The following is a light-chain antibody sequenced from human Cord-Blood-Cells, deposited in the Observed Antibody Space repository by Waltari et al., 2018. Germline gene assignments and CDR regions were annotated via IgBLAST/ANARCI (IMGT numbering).Light chain of an antibody. CDR3: CSYAGSYTYV. Sequence: QSALTQPRSVSGSPGQSFTISCTGTSSDVGGYNYVSWYQQHPGKAPKLMIYDVSKRPSGFPDRFSGSKSGNTAALASSGLQAEDEADYYCCSYAGSYTYVFGTGTKVTVL. CDR2: DVS. CDR1: SSDVGGYNY. J-gene: IGLJ1*01. V-gene: IGLV2-11*01.